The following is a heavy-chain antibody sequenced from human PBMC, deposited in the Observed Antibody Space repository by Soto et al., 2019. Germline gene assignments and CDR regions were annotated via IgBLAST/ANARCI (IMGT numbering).Heavy chain of an antibody. CDR1: GFSFSTSGVG. J-gene: IGHJ6*02. CDR2: IYWNDDK. V-gene: IGHV2-5*01. D-gene: IGHD2-2*01. Sequence: QVTLKESGPTLVRPTQTLTLTCTFSGFSFSTSGVGVNWIRQPPGKALEWLALIYWNDDKRYRASLRSRLTITKDTAKKQVVLTLSNLDPVDTATYYCARQTTGSLIVPVAITPYYYLGFDVWGQGTSVTVSS. CDR3: ARQTTGSLIVPVAITPYYYLGFDV.